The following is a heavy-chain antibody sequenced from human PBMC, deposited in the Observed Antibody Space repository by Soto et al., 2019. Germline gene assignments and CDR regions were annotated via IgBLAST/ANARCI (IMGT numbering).Heavy chain of an antibody. V-gene: IGHV4-31*03. J-gene: IGHJ4*02. CDR1: GGSISSGGYY. D-gene: IGHD5-18*01. CDR3: ARSGYSYGPNPLLY. Sequence: QVQLQESGPGLVKPSQTLSLTCTVSGGSISSGGYYWSWIRQHPGKGLEWIGYIYYSGSTYYNPSRKRRVTISVDTSKTQCSLKLSSVTAADTAVYYCARSGYSYGPNPLLYWGQGTLVTVSS. CDR2: IYYSGST.